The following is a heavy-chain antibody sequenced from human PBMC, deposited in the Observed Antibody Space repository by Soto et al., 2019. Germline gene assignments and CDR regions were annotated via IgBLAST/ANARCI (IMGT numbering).Heavy chain of an antibody. CDR3: ARWGRRVVIRYYYGMDV. CDR1: GGSISSGDYY. CDR2: IYYSGST. V-gene: IGHV4-30-4*01. Sequence: QVQLQESGPGLVKPSQTLSLTCTVSGGSISSGDYYWSWIRQPPGKGLEWIGYIYYSGSTYYNPSLKSRVTISVXXSXNXXSLKLSSVTAADTAVYYCARWGRRVVIRYYYGMDVWGQGTTVTVSS. J-gene: IGHJ6*02. D-gene: IGHD3-3*01.